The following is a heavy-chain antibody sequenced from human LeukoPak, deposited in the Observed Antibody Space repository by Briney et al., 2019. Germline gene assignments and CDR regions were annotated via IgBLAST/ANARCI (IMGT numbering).Heavy chain of an antibody. Sequence: GASVKVSCEASGYTFTGYHVHWVRQASGQGLEWMGWINPNSGDTKYAQKFQGRVTMTRDTSISTAYMELSRLRSDDTAVYYCAREGGYYFGSGTSNNWFDPWGQGTLVTVSS. CDR2: INPNSGDT. CDR1: GYTFTGYH. D-gene: IGHD3-10*01. J-gene: IGHJ5*02. CDR3: AREGGYYFGSGTSNNWFDP. V-gene: IGHV1-2*02.